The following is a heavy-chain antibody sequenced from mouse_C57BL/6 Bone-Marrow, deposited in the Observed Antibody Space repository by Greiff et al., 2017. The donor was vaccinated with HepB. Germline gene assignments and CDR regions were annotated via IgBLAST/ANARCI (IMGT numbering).Heavy chain of an antibody. J-gene: IGHJ2*01. V-gene: IGHV2-5*01. CDR3: AKNRHYYSNYFDY. CDR2: IWRGGST. D-gene: IGHD2-5*01. CDR1: GFSLTSYG. Sequence: VKLMESGPGLVQPSQSLSITCTVSGFSLTSYGVHWVRQSPGKGLEWLGVIWRGGSTDYNAAFMSRLSITKDNSKSQVFFKMNSLQADDTAIYYCAKNRHYYSNYFDYWGQGTTLTVSS.